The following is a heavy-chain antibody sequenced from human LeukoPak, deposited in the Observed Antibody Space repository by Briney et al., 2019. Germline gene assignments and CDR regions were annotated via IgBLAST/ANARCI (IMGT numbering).Heavy chain of an antibody. CDR2: ISYDGSNK. CDR3: ARAPALEGASKAYFEY. D-gene: IGHD1-26*01. CDR1: GFTFRSYA. J-gene: IGHJ4*02. Sequence: GGSLRLSCAGSGFTFRSYAMHWVRQAPGKGLEWVAVISYDGSNKYCADSGRFTISRDNSKSTLYLQMNSLRAEDTAVYYCARAPALEGASKAYFEYWGQGTLVTVSS. V-gene: IGHV3-30*04.